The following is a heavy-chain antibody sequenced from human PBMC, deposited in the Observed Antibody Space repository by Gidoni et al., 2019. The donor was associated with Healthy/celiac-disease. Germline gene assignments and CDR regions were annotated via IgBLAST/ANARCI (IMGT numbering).Heavy chain of an antibody. CDR3: AREGQLVEGGYYYYYMDV. CDR1: GFTVSSYW. V-gene: IGHV3-7*03. Sequence: EVQLVESGGGLVQPGGSLRLSCAASGFTVSSYWMSWVRQAPGKGLEWVANIKQDGSEKYYVDSVKGRFTISRDNAKNSLYLQMNSLRAEDTAVYYCAREGQLVEGGYYYYYMDVWGKGTTVTVSS. J-gene: IGHJ6*03. CDR2: IKQDGSEK. D-gene: IGHD6-6*01.